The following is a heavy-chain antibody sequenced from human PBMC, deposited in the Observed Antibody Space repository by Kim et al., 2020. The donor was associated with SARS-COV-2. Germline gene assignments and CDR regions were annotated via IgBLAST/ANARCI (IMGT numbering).Heavy chain of an antibody. CDR3: GSVYSSGWDYFDY. V-gene: IGHV3-11*06. Sequence: GRFTITRDNAKNSLYLQMNSLRAEDTAVYYCGSVYSSGWDYFDYWCQGTLVTFSS. D-gene: IGHD6-19*01. J-gene: IGHJ4*02.